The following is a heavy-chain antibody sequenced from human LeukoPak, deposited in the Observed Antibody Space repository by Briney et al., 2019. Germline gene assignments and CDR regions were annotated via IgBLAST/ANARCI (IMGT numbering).Heavy chain of an antibody. D-gene: IGHD3-22*01. V-gene: IGHV3-21*01. CDR2: ISSSNSYI. Sequence: GGSLRLSCAASGFTFSSYSMNWVRQAPGKGLEWVSSISSSNSYIYYADSVKGRFTISRDNAKNSLYLQMNSLRAEDTAVYYCARDKEYYYDSSGWGYFDYWGQGALVTVSS. CDR3: ARDKEYYYDSSGWGYFDY. CDR1: GFTFSSYS. J-gene: IGHJ4*02.